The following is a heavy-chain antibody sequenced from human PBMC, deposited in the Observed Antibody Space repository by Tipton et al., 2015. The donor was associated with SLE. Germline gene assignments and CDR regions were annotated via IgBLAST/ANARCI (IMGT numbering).Heavy chain of an antibody. CDR3: ATRRYYFDY. J-gene: IGHJ4*02. CDR2: ISWNSGSI. Sequence: SLRLSCAASGFTFDDYAMHWVRQAPGKGLEWVSGISWNSGSIGYADSVKGRFTISRDNARNSLYLQMNSLRAEDTAVYYCATRRYYFDYWGQGTLVTVSS. CDR1: GFTFDDYA. V-gene: IGHV3-9*01.